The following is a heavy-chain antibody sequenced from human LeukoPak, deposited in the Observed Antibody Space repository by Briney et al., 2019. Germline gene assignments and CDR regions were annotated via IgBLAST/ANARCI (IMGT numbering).Heavy chain of an antibody. CDR1: GGTFSSYA. Sequence: ASVKVSCKASGGTFSSYAISWVRQAPGQGLEWMGWISAYNGNTNYAQKLQGRVTMTTDTSTSTAYMELRSLRSDDTAVYYCARDESRVPAASVDYWGQGTLVTVSS. D-gene: IGHD2-2*01. J-gene: IGHJ4*02. CDR3: ARDESRVPAASVDY. CDR2: ISAYNGNT. V-gene: IGHV1-18*01.